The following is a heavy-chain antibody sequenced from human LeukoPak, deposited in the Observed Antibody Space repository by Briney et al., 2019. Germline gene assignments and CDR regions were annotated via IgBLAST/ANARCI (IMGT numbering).Heavy chain of an antibody. D-gene: IGHD6-13*01. V-gene: IGHV3-48*03. CDR3: ARAYSSSWYAKYFDY. CDR2: ISSSGSTI. Sequence: GGSLRLSCAASGFTFSSYEMNWVRQAPGKGLEWVSYISSSGSTIYYADSVKGRFTISRDNAKNSLYLQMNSLRAEDTAVYYCARAYSSSWYAKYFDYWGQGTPVTVSS. J-gene: IGHJ4*02. CDR1: GFTFSSYE.